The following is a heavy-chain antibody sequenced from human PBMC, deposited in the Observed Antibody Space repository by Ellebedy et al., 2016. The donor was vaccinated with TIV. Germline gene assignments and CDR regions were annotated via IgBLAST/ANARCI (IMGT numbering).Heavy chain of an antibody. CDR2: INHSGST. D-gene: IGHD1-14*01. Sequence: SETLSLTCAVYGGSISGRYWSWLRQPPGKGPEWIGEINHSGSTNFNPSLKRRVSISVDTSKNQFSLRLTSVTAADTAVYYCARGSPETAKRGFFDPWGQGTLVTVSS. CDR1: GGSISGRY. CDR3: ARGSPETAKRGFFDP. J-gene: IGHJ5*02. V-gene: IGHV4-34*01.